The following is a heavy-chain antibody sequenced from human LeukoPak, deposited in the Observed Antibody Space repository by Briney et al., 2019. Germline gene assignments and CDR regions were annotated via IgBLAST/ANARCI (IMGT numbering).Heavy chain of an antibody. J-gene: IGHJ2*01. CDR1: GFTFSSYA. CDR3: AKDADTATIIYCYCDL. CDR2: ISLCEGGT. D-gene: IGHD5-18*01. V-gene: IGHV3-23*01. Sequence: GSLRLSCAASGFTFSSYAMSWVRQAPPQGLEWVSIISLCEGGTFYAASVKRWFTLSGANSMDTLYLQMNSLRAEDTAVYYCAKDADTATIIYCYCDLWCRGTLVTVSS.